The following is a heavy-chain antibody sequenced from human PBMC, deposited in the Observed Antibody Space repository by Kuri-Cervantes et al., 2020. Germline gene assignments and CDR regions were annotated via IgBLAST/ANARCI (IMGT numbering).Heavy chain of an antibody. CDR3: ARAGGLLWFGELGAFDI. CDR2: IYSGGST. CDR1: GFTVSSNY. D-gene: IGHD3-10*01. V-gene: IGHV3-66*01. Sequence: LSLTCAASGFTVSSNYMSWVRQAPGKGLEWVSVIYSGGSTYYADSVKGRFIISRDYSKNTLYLQMGSLRAEDMAVYYCARAGGLLWFGELGAFDIWGQGTMVTVSS. J-gene: IGHJ3*02.